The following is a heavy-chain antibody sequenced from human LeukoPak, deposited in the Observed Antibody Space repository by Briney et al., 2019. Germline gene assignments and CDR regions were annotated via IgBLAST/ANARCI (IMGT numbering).Heavy chain of an antibody. CDR3: AKGSRDGYKGDLDY. J-gene: IGHJ4*02. CDR1: GFTFSSYA. Sequence: GGSLRLSCVASGFTFSSYAMSWVRQAPGKGLEWVSAISGSGGSTYYADSVKGRFTISRDNSKNTLYLQMNSLRAEDTAVYYCAKGSRDGYKGDLDYWGQGTLVTVSS. CDR2: ISGSGGST. D-gene: IGHD5-24*01. V-gene: IGHV3-23*01.